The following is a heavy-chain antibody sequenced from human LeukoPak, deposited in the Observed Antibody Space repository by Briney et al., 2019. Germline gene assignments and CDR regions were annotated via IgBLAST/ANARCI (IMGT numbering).Heavy chain of an antibody. CDR3: ARVGRGREILPDY. CDR1: GFTFSSYW. Sequence: PGGSLRLSCAASGFTFSSYWMHWVRQAPGKGLVWVSHINSDGSSTNYADSVKGRFTISRDNAKNTLHLHMNSLRAEDTAVYYCARVGRGREILPDYWGQGTLVTVSS. J-gene: IGHJ4*02. V-gene: IGHV3-74*01. CDR2: INSDGSST. D-gene: IGHD1-26*01.